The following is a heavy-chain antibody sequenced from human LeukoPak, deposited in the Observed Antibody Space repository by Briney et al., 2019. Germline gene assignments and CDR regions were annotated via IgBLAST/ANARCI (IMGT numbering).Heavy chain of an antibody. D-gene: IGHD3-10*01. Sequence: KPSETLSLTCTVSGGSISSYYWSWIRQPPGKGLAWIGYIYYSGSTNYNPSLKSRVTISLDASKNQFSLKLSSVTAADTAVYYCARTTMVRGVPDYWGQGTLVTVSS. J-gene: IGHJ4*02. CDR1: GGSISSYY. V-gene: IGHV4-59*01. CDR2: IYYSGST. CDR3: ARTTMVRGVPDY.